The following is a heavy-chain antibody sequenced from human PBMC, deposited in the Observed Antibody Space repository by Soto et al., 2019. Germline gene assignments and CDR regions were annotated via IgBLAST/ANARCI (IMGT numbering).Heavy chain of an antibody. Sequence: QVQLVQSGAEVKKPGSSVKVSCKASGGTFSSYAISWVRQAPGQGLEWMGGIIPIFGTANYAQKFQGRVTITADESTSTANMELRSLRSEDTAVYYCARESRYCSGGSCYFLPGIDYWGQGTLVTVSS. V-gene: IGHV1-69*12. CDR3: ARESRYCSGGSCYFLPGIDY. CDR1: GGTFSSYA. D-gene: IGHD2-15*01. CDR2: IIPIFGTA. J-gene: IGHJ4*02.